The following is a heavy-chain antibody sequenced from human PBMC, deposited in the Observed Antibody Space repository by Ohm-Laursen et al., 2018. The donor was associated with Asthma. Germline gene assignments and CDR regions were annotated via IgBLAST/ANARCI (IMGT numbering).Heavy chain of an antibody. D-gene: IGHD1-26*01. V-gene: IGHV2-5*02. CDR2: IYWDDDK. CDR3: AHPTSRELLSSFDY. Sequence: TQTLTLTCTFSGFSLSTSGVGVGWIRQPPGKALEWLALIYWDDDKRYSPSLKSRLTITKDTSKNQVVLTMTNMDPVDTATYYCAHPTSRELLSSFDYWGQGTLVTVSS. J-gene: IGHJ4*02. CDR1: GFSLSTSGVG.